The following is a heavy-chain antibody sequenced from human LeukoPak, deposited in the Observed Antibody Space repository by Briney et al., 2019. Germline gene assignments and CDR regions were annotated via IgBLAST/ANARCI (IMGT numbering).Heavy chain of an antibody. Sequence: SETLSLTCTVSGGSISSSSYYWGWIRQPPGKGLEWIGSIYYSGSTYYNPSLKSRVTISVDTSKNQFSLKLSSVTAADTAVYYCARIPGWLQLRGYFDYWGQGTLVTVSS. CDR3: ARIPGWLQLRGYFDY. V-gene: IGHV4-39*01. CDR2: IYYSGST. CDR1: GGSISSSSYY. D-gene: IGHD5-24*01. J-gene: IGHJ4*02.